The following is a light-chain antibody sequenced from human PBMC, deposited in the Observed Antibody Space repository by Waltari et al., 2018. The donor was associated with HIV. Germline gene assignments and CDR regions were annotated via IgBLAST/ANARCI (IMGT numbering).Light chain of an antibody. CDR3: GTWDSSLSAV. CDR2: DVT. CDR1: SSGFGGYNY. J-gene: IGLJ3*02. Sequence: QSALTQPRSVSGSPGQSVTISCTGTSSGFGGYNYVSWYQQHPNKAPKLMIYDVTKRPSGVPDRFSGSKSGTSATLGITGLQTGDEADYYCGTWDSSLSAVFGGGTKVTV. V-gene: IGLV2-11*01.